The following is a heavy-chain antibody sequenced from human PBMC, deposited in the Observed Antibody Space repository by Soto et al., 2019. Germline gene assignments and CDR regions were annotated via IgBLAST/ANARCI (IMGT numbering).Heavy chain of an antibody. V-gene: IGHV1-46*01. CDR1: GYTFTSYY. CDR2: INPSGGST. Sequence: GASVKVSCKASGYTFTSYYMHWVRQAPGQGLEWMGIINPSGGSTSYAQKFQGRVTMTRDTSTSTVYMELSSLRSEDTAVYYCARSYTPTIFGVGLNYYYYYGMDVWGQGTTVTVSS. J-gene: IGHJ6*02. D-gene: IGHD3-3*01. CDR3: ARSYTPTIFGVGLNYYYYYGMDV.